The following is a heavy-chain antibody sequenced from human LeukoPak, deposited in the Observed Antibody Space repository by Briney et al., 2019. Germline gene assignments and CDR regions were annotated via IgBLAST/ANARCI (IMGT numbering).Heavy chain of an antibody. CDR1: GYTFTSYY. CDR2: INPSGGST. J-gene: IGHJ4*02. D-gene: IGHD5-18*01. V-gene: IGHV1-46*01. Sequence: AASVKVSCKASGYTFTSYYMHWVRQAPGQGLEWMGIINPSGGSTSYAQKFQGRVTMTEDTSTDTAYMELSSLRSEDTAVYYCATAGQLWSYYFDYWGQGTLVTVSS. CDR3: ATAGQLWSYYFDY.